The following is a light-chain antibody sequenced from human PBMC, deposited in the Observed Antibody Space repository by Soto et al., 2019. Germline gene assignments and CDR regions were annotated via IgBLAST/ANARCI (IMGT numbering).Light chain of an antibody. CDR1: QSVPRSY. Sequence: EIVLTQSPGTLSLSPGERATLSCRASQSVPRSYLAWYQQKHGQAPRLLIYGTSSRATGIPDRFSGSGSGTDFTLTISRLEPEDFAVFYCQQYGSSITFGQGTRLEIK. CDR3: QQYGSSIT. V-gene: IGKV3-20*01. J-gene: IGKJ5*01. CDR2: GTS.